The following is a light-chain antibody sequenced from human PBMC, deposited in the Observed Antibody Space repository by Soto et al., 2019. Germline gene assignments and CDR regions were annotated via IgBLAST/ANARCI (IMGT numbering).Light chain of an antibody. CDR2: PAS. CDR3: QQSNSFPFT. Sequence: IQRTQSPSSVSASVGDRVTITCRASQGISRWLAWFQPKPGKAPKFLIYPASRLQSGVPSRFSGCGSGTDFTLTIISLQPEDFATYYCQQSNSFPFTFGPGTKVDIK. CDR1: QGISRW. J-gene: IGKJ3*01. V-gene: IGKV1-12*01.